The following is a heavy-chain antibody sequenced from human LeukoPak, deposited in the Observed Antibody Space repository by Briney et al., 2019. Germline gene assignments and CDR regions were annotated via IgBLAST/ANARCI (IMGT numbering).Heavy chain of an antibody. Sequence: ASVKVSCEVSGYTLTELSMHWVRQAPGKGLEWMGGFDPEDGETIYAQKFQGRVTMTEDTSTDTAYMELSSLRSEDTAVYYCATVGIPRREARATYYDILTGLEYWGQGTLVTVSS. D-gene: IGHD3-9*01. CDR3: ATVGIPRREARATYYDILTGLEY. V-gene: IGHV1-24*01. CDR2: FDPEDGET. J-gene: IGHJ4*02. CDR1: GYTLTELS.